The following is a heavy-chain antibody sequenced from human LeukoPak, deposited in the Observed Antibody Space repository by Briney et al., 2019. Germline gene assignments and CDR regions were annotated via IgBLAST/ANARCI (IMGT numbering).Heavy chain of an antibody. V-gene: IGHV3-23*01. D-gene: IGHD2-15*01. CDR3: VKEGDIVVVVAATAPNWFDP. CDR2: ISGSGGST. CDR1: GFTFSSYA. J-gene: IGHJ5*02. Sequence: GGSLRLSCAASGFTFSSYAMSWVRQAPGKGLEWVSAISGSGGSTYYADSVKGRFTISRDNSKNTLYLQMNSLRAEDTAVYYCVKEGDIVVVVAATAPNWFDPWGQGTLVTVSS.